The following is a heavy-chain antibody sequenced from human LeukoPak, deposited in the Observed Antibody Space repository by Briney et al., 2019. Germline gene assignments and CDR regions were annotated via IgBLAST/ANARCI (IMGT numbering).Heavy chain of an antibody. Sequence: HPGGSLRLSCAASGFTFSSYAMSWVRQAPGKGLEWVSAISGSGGSTYYADSVKGRFTISRDNAKNSLYLQMNSLRAEDTAVYYCAREHGSGSYFDYWGQGTLVTVSS. V-gene: IGHV3-23*01. CDR1: GFTFSSYA. D-gene: IGHD3-10*01. CDR2: ISGSGGST. J-gene: IGHJ4*02. CDR3: AREHGSGSYFDY.